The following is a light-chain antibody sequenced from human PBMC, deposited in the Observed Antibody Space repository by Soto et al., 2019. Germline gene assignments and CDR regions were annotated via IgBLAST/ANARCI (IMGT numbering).Light chain of an antibody. Sequence: QSVLTQPPSVSGAPGERVTISCTGRSSNIGSGYPVHWYQQLPGTAPKLLIYINNYRPSGVPDRFVGSQSGTSASLAITGLQDEDEGDYYCCSFALRSTLIFGGGTKLTVL. V-gene: IGLV1-40*01. CDR3: CSFALRSTLI. CDR2: INN. CDR1: SSNIGSGYP. J-gene: IGLJ2*01.